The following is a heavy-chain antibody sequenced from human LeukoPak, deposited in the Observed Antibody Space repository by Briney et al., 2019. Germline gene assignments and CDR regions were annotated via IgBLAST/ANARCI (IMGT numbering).Heavy chain of an antibody. J-gene: IGHJ4*02. D-gene: IGHD2-21*02. CDR2: IIPILGIA. V-gene: IGHV1-69*04. CDR3: ARVGSAYCGGDCSFDY. CDR1: GYTFTNYG. Sequence: GASVKVSCKASGYTFTNYGITWVRQAPGQGLEWMGRIIPILGIANYAQKFQGRVTITADKSTSTAYMELSSLRSEDTAVYYCARVGSAYCGGDCSFDYWGQGTLVTVSS.